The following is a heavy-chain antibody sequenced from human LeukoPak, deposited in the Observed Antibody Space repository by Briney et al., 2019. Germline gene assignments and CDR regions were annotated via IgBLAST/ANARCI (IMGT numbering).Heavy chain of an antibody. J-gene: IGHJ4*02. CDR1: GFTFSSYG. CDR3: AKDLTFFTFGGVIAPDY. V-gene: IGHV3-30*02. D-gene: IGHD3-16*02. CDR2: IRYDGSNK. Sequence: GGSLRLSCAASGFTFSSYGMHWVRQAPGKGLEWVAFIRYDGSNKYYADSVKGRFTISRDNSKNTLYLQMNSLRAEDTAVYYCAKDLTFFTFGGVIAPDYWGQGTLVTVSS.